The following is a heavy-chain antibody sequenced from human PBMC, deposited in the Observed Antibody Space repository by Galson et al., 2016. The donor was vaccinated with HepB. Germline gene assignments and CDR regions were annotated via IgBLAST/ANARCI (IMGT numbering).Heavy chain of an antibody. CDR1: GGSISGYY. CDR2: IYYSGST. D-gene: IGHD3-10*01. Sequence: SETLSLTCHVSGGSISGYYWSWIRQPPGKGLELIGYIYYSGSTNYNPSLKSRVTISVDTSKNQFSLNLSSVTAADTAVYYCAKVVGEGWFDPWGQGILVTVSS. CDR3: AKVVGEGWFDP. V-gene: IGHV4-59*01. J-gene: IGHJ5*02.